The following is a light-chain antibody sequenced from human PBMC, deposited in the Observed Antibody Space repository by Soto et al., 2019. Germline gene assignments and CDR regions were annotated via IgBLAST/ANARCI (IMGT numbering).Light chain of an antibody. CDR3: QQYDTSPPLT. CDR1: QSVSSNY. Sequence: EIVLTQSPGTLSLSPGDRATLSCRASQSVSSNYLAWYQQKPGQAPRLLLYGASSRAIGIPDRFSDSGSGTDFTLTISRLEPEDFAVYYCQQYDTSPPLTFGGGTKVEIK. J-gene: IGKJ4*01. CDR2: GAS. V-gene: IGKV3-20*01.